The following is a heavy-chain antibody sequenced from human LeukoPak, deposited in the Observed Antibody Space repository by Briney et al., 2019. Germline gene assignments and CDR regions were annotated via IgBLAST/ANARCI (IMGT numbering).Heavy chain of an antibody. J-gene: IGHJ6*03. D-gene: IGHD2-2*01. V-gene: IGHV4-39*07. CDR1: GGSISSSSYY. CDR2: IYYSGST. CDR3: ARVRDCSSTSCIRSSDYYYYMDV. Sequence: SETLSLTCTVSGGSISSSSYYWGWIRQPPGKGLEWIGSIYYSGSTYYNPSLKSRVTISVDTSKNQFSLKLSSVTAADTAVYYCARVRDCSSTSCIRSSDYYYYMDVWGKGTTVTVSS.